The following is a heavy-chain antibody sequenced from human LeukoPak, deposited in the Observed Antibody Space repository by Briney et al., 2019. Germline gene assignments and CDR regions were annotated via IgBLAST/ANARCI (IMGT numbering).Heavy chain of an antibody. CDR1: GYSFASYW. V-gene: IGHV5-51*01. J-gene: IGHJ5*02. CDR2: IHPDDSDT. CDR3: ARLSSTSQPFDP. Sequence: GESLKISCKGSGYSFASYWIAWVRQMPGKGLEWMGIIHPDDSDTRYSPSFQGQVTISADKSTSTAYLQWSGLKASDAAVYYCARLSSTSQPFDPWGQGTLVTVSS. D-gene: IGHD2-2*01.